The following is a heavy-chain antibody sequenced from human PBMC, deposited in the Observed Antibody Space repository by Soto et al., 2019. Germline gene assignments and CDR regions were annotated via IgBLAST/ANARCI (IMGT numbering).Heavy chain of an antibody. V-gene: IGHV4-59*06. J-gene: IGHJ4*02. Sequence: SESLSLTCTVSGGSISSYYWSWIRQPPGKGLEWIGYIYYSGSTYYNPSLKSRVTISVDTSKNQFSLKLSSVTAADTAVYYCARVAAAAGTLYYFDYWGQGTLVTVSS. CDR1: GGSISSYY. CDR2: IYYSGST. D-gene: IGHD6-13*01. CDR3: ARVAAAAGTLYYFDY.